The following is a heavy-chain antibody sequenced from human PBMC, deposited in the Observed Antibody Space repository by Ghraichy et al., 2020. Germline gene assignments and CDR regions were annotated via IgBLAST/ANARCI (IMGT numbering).Heavy chain of an antibody. D-gene: IGHD2-2*01. CDR3: ARDQEWRASSSGFDP. J-gene: IGHJ5*02. V-gene: IGHV4-59*01. CDR1: GDSLNNYY. CDR2: IYHNGRT. Sequence: SETLSLTCTVSGDSLNNYYWSWIRQAPGKGLEWIGSIYHNGRTKYNPSLKSRVTISVDTSKNQFSLSLTSVTAADTAVFYCARDQEWRASSSGFDPWGQAPWSPFPQ.